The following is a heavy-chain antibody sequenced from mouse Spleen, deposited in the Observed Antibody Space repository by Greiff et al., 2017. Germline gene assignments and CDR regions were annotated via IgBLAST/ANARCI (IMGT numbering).Heavy chain of an antibody. J-gene: IGHJ1*01. CDR2: IYPGDGDT. V-gene: IGHV1-82*01. CDR3: ARGGYGRYFDV. Sequence: VQLQESGPELVKPGASVKISCKASGYAFSSSWMNWVKQRPGKGLEWIGRIYPGDGDTNYNGKFKGKATLTADKSSSTAYMQLSSLTSEDSAVYFCARGGYGRYFDVWGAGTTVTVSS. D-gene: IGHD1-1*01. CDR1: GYAFSSSW.